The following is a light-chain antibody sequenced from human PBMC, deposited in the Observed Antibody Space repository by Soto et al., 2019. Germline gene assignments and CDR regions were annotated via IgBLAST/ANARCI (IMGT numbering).Light chain of an antibody. CDR2: TAS. CDR3: QQSYSTTT. J-gene: IGKJ4*01. CDR1: QSINSY. V-gene: IGKV1-39*01. Sequence: DIQMTQSPSSLSASIGDRVTITCRASQSINSYLNWYQQKPGKAPKLLIYTASSLQSVVPSRFSGSGSGTDFTLTISSLQPEDFATYYCQQSYSTTTFGGGTKVEIK.